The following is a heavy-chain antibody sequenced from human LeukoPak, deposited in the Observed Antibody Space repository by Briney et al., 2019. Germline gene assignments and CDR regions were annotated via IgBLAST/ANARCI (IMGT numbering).Heavy chain of an antibody. Sequence: SETLSLTCTVSGDSISSGNYYWSWIRQPAGKGLEWIGRIYTSGSTNYNPSLKSRVTISVDTSKTQLSLKLNSVTAADTAVYYCARDRAYYYDSSGYHGAFDIWGQGTLVTVSS. CDR3: ARDRAYYYDSSGYHGAFDI. CDR2: IYTSGST. V-gene: IGHV4-61*02. J-gene: IGHJ3*02. CDR1: GDSISSGNYY. D-gene: IGHD3-22*01.